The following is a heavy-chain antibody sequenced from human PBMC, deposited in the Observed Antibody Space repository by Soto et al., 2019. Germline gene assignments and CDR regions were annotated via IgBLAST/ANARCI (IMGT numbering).Heavy chain of an antibody. CDR1: GFTFSSYA. D-gene: IGHD3-16*02. V-gene: IGHV3-23*01. Sequence: GGSLRLSCAASGFTFSSYAMSWVRQAPGKGLEWVSAISGSGGSTYYADSVKGRFTISRDNSKNTLYMQMNSLRAEDTAVYYCAKVSRMALEPIVIPSYYYYYGMDVWGQGTTVTVSS. CDR3: AKVSRMALEPIVIPSYYYYYGMDV. CDR2: ISGSGGST. J-gene: IGHJ6*02.